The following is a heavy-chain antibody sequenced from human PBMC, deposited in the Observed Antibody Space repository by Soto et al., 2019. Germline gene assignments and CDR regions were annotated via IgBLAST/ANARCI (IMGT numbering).Heavy chain of an antibody. CDR3: VRDHDFAFAT. J-gene: IGHJ5*02. Sequence: GGSLRLSCAASGFTFSDNPMNWVRLAPGKGLEWVSHIRSDGTTIYYADSVKSRFTISRDNAKNSLYLHMNSLRDEDTAIYYCVRDHDFAFATWGQGTLVTVSS. D-gene: IGHD3-3*02. V-gene: IGHV3-48*02. CDR2: IRSDGTTI. CDR1: GFTFSDNP.